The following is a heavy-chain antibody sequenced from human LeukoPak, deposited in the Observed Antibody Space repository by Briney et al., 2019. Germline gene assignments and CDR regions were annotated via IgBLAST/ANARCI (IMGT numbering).Heavy chain of an antibody. CDR1: GYTFTGYY. CDR3: ARIKWAAAND. Sequence: GASVKVSCKASGYTFTGYYLHWVRQAPGQGLEWMGWINPNSGDTNYAQKFQGRVTMTRDTSISTAYLELSSLRSDDTAVYYCARIKWAAANDWGRGTLVTVSS. CDR2: INPNSGDT. V-gene: IGHV1-2*02. J-gene: IGHJ4*02. D-gene: IGHD6-13*01.